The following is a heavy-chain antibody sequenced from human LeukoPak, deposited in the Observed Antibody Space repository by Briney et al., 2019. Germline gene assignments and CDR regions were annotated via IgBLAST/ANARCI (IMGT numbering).Heavy chain of an antibody. CDR1: GGSINSY. CDR3: ARDSGTTGEVKFDP. D-gene: IGHD3-10*01. Sequence: SETLSLTCTVSGGSINSYWSWMRQPAGKGLEWIGRISGSGSTTYNPSLKSRLSISIDTSKNQFSPKLMSVTAADTAVYYCARDSGTTGEVKFDPWGQGTLVTVSS. J-gene: IGHJ5*02. CDR2: ISGSGST. V-gene: IGHV4-4*07.